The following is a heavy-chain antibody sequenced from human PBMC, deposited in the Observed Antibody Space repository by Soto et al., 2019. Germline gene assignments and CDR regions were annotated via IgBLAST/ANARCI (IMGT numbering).Heavy chain of an antibody. CDR1: GYTFTSYD. V-gene: IGHV1-8*01. D-gene: IGHD6-13*01. Sequence: QVQLVQSGAEVKKPGASVKVSCEASGYTFTSYDINWVRQATGQGLEWMGWMNPNSGNTGHAQKFQGRVTMTRNTSISTAYMELSSLRSEDTAVYYCARGPGSLYYYYMDVWGKGTTVTVSS. CDR3: ARGPGSLYYYYMDV. J-gene: IGHJ6*03. CDR2: MNPNSGNT.